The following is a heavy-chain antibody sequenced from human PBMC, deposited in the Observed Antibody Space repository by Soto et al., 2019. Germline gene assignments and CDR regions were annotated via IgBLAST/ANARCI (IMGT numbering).Heavy chain of an antibody. CDR2: ISAYNGNT. CDR3: ARGIVLWFGESPALYGMAV. Sequence: GASVKVSCKASGYTFTSYGISWVRQAPGQGLEWMGWISAYNGNTNYAQKLQGRVTMTTDTSTSTAYMELRSLRSDDTAVYYCARGIVLWFGESPALYGMAVWGQGTTVPVSS. D-gene: IGHD3-10*01. CDR1: GYTFTSYG. V-gene: IGHV1-18*01. J-gene: IGHJ6*02.